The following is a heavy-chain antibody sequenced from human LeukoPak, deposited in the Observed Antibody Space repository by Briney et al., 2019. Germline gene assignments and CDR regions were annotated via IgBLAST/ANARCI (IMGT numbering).Heavy chain of an antibody. CDR3: ARDCPLSIAAREQFGY. Sequence: NPSETLSLTCAVHGGSFSGYYWSWIRQPPGKGLEWNGESDQSGRTKYKPALKRRVSISVETSKNRFSLKLSSVSAAETAVYYCARDCPLSIAAREQFGYGGQGTLVTVS. J-gene: IGHJ4*02. CDR1: GGSFSGYY. V-gene: IGHV4-34*01. CDR2: SDQSGRT. D-gene: IGHD6-6*01.